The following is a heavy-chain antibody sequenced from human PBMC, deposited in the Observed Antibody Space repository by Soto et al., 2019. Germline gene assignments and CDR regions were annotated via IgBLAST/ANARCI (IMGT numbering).Heavy chain of an antibody. CDR3: ARESNHYQDCSQN. J-gene: IGHJ4*02. Sequence: ASVKVSCKTSGYPFPSFEVHWIRQAPGQRPEWMGGISNAGSGNTKYSQKFQDRLTITGDKRATTVYMALSSLTSEDTATYYCARESNHYQDCSQNWGQGTQVTVSS. D-gene: IGHD2-21*02. V-gene: IGHV1-3*01. CDR2: ISNAGSGNT. CDR1: GYPFPSFE.